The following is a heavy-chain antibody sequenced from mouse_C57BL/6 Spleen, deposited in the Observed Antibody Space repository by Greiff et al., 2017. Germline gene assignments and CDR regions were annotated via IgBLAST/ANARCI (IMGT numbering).Heavy chain of an antibody. Sequence: LQPGTELVKPGASVKLSCKASGYTFTSYWMHWVKQRPGQGLEWVGNINPSNGGTNYNAKFKSKATLTVDTSSSTAYMQLSSLTSEDSAVYYCARDYGSSPFYYAMDYWGQGTSVTVSS. CDR3: ARDYGSSPFYYAMDY. D-gene: IGHD1-1*01. J-gene: IGHJ4*01. CDR2: INPSNGGT. CDR1: GYTFTSYW. V-gene: IGHV1-53*01.